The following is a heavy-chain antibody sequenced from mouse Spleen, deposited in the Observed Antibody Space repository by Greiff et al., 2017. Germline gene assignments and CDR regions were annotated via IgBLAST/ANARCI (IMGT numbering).Heavy chain of an antibody. Sequence: QVQLQQSGPELVKPGASVKISCKASGYAFSSSWMNWVKQRPGKGLEWIGRIYPGDGDTNYNGKFKGKATLTADKSSSTAYMQLSSLTSEDSAVYFCARLGGGYFDYWGQGTTLTVSS. CDR1: GYAFSSSW. V-gene: IGHV1-82*01. CDR3: ARLGGGYFDY. D-gene: IGHD4-1*01. J-gene: IGHJ2*01. CDR2: IYPGDGDT.